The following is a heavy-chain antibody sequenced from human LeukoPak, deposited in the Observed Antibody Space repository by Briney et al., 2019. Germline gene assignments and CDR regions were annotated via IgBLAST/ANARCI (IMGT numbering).Heavy chain of an antibody. V-gene: IGHV3-48*04. D-gene: IGHD4-23*01. CDR3: ARDNGGNEDY. Sequence: PGGSLRLSCAAPGFTFSSYSMHWVRQAPGKGLEWVSYISISTTTIYYADSVKGRFTVSRDDAKNSLYLQMNSLRAEDTAVYYCARDNGGNEDYWGQGTLVTVSS. CDR2: ISISTTTI. CDR1: GFTFSSYS. J-gene: IGHJ4*02.